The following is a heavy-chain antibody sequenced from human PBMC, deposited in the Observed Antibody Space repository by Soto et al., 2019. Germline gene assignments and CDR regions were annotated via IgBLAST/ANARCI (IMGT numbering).Heavy chain of an antibody. CDR2: IYYSGST. D-gene: IGHD6-13*01. J-gene: IGHJ5*02. CDR3: ARHPRKYSISCNWFDP. CDR1: GGSISSYY. Sequence: SETLSLTCTVSGGSISSYYWSWIRQPPGKGLEWIGYIYYSGSTNYNPSLKSRVTISVDTSKSQFSLKLSSVTAADTAVYYCARHPRKYSISCNWFDPWGQGTLVTFSS. V-gene: IGHV4-59*01.